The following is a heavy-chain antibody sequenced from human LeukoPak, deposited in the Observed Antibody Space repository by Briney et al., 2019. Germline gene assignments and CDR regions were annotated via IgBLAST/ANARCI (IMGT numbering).Heavy chain of an antibody. D-gene: IGHD3-3*01. CDR3: ARARDGITIFGGGFDY. Sequence: PGGSLRLSCAASGFTVSSNYMSWVRQAPGKGLEWVSVIYSGGSTYYADSVKGRFTISRDNSKNTLYLQMNSLRAEDTAVYYCARARDGITIFGGGFDYWGQGTLVTVSS. CDR1: GFTVSSNY. V-gene: IGHV3-53*01. J-gene: IGHJ4*02. CDR2: IYSGGST.